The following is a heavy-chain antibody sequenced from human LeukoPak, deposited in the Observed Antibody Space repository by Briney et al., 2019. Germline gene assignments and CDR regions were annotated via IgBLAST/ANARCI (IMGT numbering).Heavy chain of an antibody. CDR2: INWNGGST. J-gene: IGHJ3*02. CDR3: ARIVVVAATVDSFDI. D-gene: IGHD2-15*01. Sequence: PGGSLRLSCVASGFTFDDYGMSWVRQAPGKGLEWVSGINWNGGSTGYADSVKGRFTISRDNAKNSLYLQMNSLRAEDTALYYCARIVVVAATVDSFDIWGQGTMVTVSS. CDR1: GFTFDDYG. V-gene: IGHV3-20*04.